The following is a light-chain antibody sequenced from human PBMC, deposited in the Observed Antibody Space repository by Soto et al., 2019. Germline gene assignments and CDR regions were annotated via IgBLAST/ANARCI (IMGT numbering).Light chain of an antibody. J-gene: IGKJ4*01. V-gene: IGKV3-11*01. Sequence: EIVLTQSPATLSLSPGERATLSCRASQSVGSSLAWYQQKPGQAPRLLIYDASKRATGVPARFSGSGSGTDFTLTISSLEPEDFAAYFCQQHSIRCTFGGGTKVEIK. CDR1: QSVGSS. CDR2: DAS. CDR3: QQHSIRCT.